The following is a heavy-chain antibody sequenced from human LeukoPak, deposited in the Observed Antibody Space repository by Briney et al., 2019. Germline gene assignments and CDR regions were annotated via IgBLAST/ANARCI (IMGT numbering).Heavy chain of an antibody. CDR2: MNPNNGYT. D-gene: IGHD3-3*01. CDR1: GYTFTTYD. J-gene: IGHJ4*02. Sequence: GASVKVSGKASGYTFTTYDINWVRQATGQGLEWMAWMNPNNGYTGSAQKLQGRLTITRDTSISTAYMELTSLRFEDTAVYYCVRSGTTIFGVVTDTQDYWGQGTLVTVSS. V-gene: IGHV1-8*02. CDR3: VRSGTTIFGVVTDTQDY.